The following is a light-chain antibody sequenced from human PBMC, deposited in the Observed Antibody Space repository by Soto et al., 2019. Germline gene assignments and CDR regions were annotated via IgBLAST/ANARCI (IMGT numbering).Light chain of an antibody. CDR2: SNN. Sequence: QSVLTQPPSVSGAPGQRVTISCTGSTSNIGAGYDVHWYQQLPGTAPKLLIYSNNNRPSGVPDRFSGSKSGTSASLAITGLQAEDEADYYCQSFDRGLRIFGGGTRLTVL. J-gene: IGLJ2*01. V-gene: IGLV1-40*01. CDR1: TSNIGAGYD. CDR3: QSFDRGLRI.